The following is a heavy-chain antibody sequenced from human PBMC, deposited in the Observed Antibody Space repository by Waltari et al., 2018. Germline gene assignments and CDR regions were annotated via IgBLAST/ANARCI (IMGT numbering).Heavy chain of an antibody. Sequence: EVQLVESGGGLIKPGGSPRLSCAASRLIVSSNFMSWVRQAPGKGSACASVMYRGGATSYAVSLKGRFPISRANSKTTLYLQMKSLRASDTAVYYCARGPMPLWFGNWYFDLWGRGALVTVSS. V-gene: IGHV3-53*01. D-gene: IGHD3-10*01. CDR1: RLIVSSNF. CDR2: MYRGGAT. CDR3: ARGPMPLWFGNWYFDL. J-gene: IGHJ2*01.